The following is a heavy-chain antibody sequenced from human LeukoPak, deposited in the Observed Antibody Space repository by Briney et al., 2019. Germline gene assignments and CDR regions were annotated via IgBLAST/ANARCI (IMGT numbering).Heavy chain of an antibody. Sequence: PGGSLRLSCAASGFTFSSYWMHWVHQAPGKGLVWVSRINSDGSSTSYADSVKGRFTISRDNAKNTLYLQMNSLRAEDTAVYYCARDGYCSGGSCYLVAFDIWGQGTMVTVSS. D-gene: IGHD2-15*01. CDR1: GFTFSSYW. J-gene: IGHJ3*02. CDR2: INSDGSST. V-gene: IGHV3-74*01. CDR3: ARDGYCSGGSCYLVAFDI.